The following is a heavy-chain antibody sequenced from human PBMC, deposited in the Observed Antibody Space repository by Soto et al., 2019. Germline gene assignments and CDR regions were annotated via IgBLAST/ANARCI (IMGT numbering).Heavy chain of an antibody. V-gene: IGHV3-15*01. D-gene: IGHD3-10*01. CDR1: GFTFNDGW. J-gene: IGHJ3*02. CDR2: IKSKTDGETT. Sequence: KPGGSLRLSCAASGFTFNDGWMSWVRQAPGKGLEWVGRIKSKTDGETTDYAAPVKGRFTISRDDSKNTLYLQMDSLKTEDTAVYYCTDLMRGVGAFDIWSRGTLVTVSS. CDR3: TDLMRGVGAFDI.